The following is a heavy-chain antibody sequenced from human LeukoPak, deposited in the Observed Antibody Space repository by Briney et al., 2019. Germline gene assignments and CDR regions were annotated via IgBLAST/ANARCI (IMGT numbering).Heavy chain of an antibody. J-gene: IGHJ4*02. CDR2: ISYDGSNK. D-gene: IGHD3-10*01. CDR1: GFTFSSYA. V-gene: IGHV3-30*09. CDR3: AKADYYGSAQNDY. Sequence: GGSLRLSCAASGFTFSSYAMHWVRQAPGKGLEWVAVISYDGSNKYYADSVKGRFAISRDNSKNTLYLQMNSLRAEDTAVYYCAKADYYGSAQNDYWGQGTLVTVSS.